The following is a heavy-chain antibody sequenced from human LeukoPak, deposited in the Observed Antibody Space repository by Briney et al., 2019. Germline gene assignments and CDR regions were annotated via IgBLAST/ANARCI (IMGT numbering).Heavy chain of an antibody. CDR1: GYTFTSYD. CDR2: MNPNSGNT. J-gene: IGHJ5*02. Sequence: ASVKVSCKASGYTFTSYDINGVRPATGQGLEWMGWMNPNSGNTGYAQKFQGRVTMTRNTSISTAYMELSSLRSEDTAVYYCARAFIVGAMSWFDPWGQGTLVTVSS. D-gene: IGHD1-26*01. CDR3: ARAFIVGAMSWFDP. V-gene: IGHV1-8*01.